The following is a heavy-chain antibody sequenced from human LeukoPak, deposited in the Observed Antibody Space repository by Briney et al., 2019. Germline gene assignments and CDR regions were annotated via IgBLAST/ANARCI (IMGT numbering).Heavy chain of an antibody. CDR2: ISPDSLSV. Sequence: GGSLRLSCAASGFIFSDYSMNWVRQAPGKGLEWVSSISPDSLSVHYADSMKGRFTISRDSATSSLYLQMNSLRVEDTAVYYCASVYCRGGKCPHFDYWGQGILVTVSS. CDR1: GFIFSDYS. D-gene: IGHD2-15*01. CDR3: ASVYCRGGKCPHFDY. V-gene: IGHV3-21*06. J-gene: IGHJ4*02.